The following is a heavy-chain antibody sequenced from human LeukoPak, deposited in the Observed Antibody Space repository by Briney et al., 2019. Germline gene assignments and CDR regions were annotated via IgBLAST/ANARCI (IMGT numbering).Heavy chain of an antibody. J-gene: IGHJ4*02. V-gene: IGHV4-59*01. D-gene: IGHD2-2*01. Sequence: SETLSLTCTVSGGSMSRYYYWSWIRQPPGKGLEWIGFIQNSGSTNYNPSLKSRVTISVDTTKKQFSLMLTSMTAADTAMYYCAGGGYCTTGSCFAPLFDYWGQGTLVTVSS. CDR2: IQNSGST. CDR3: AGGGYCTTGSCFAPLFDY. CDR1: GGSMSRYYY.